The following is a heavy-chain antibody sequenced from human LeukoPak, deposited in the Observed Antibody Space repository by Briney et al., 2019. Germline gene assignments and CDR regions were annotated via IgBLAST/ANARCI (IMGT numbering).Heavy chain of an antibody. J-gene: IGHJ4*02. Sequence: AASVKVSCKASGYTFTSYDFNWVRQATGQRPEWMGWMSPNSGDTGYAQKFQDRVTMTRNTSISTAYMELSSLRSDDTAVYYCARRGDGGRSFDYWGQGTLVTVSS. CDR1: GYTFTSYD. V-gene: IGHV1-8*01. D-gene: IGHD3-10*01. CDR3: ARRGDGGRSFDY. CDR2: MSPNSGDT.